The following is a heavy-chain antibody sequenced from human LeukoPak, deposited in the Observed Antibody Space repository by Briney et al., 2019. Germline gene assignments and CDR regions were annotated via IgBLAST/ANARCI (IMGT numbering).Heavy chain of an antibody. CDR3: ARRGDGGRSFDY. CDR1: GLTVSSNY. Sequence: PGGSLRLSCAASGLTVSSNYMSWVRQAPGKGLEWVSIFYSTGSTYYADSVKGRFTISRDNSKNTLYLQMNSLRAEDTAVYYCARRGDGGRSFDYWGQGTLVTVSS. J-gene: IGHJ4*02. CDR2: FYSTGST. D-gene: IGHD4-23*01. V-gene: IGHV3-53*01.